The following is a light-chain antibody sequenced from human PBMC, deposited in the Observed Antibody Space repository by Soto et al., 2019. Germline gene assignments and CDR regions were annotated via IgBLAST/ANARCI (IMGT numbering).Light chain of an antibody. CDR2: RNT. Sequence: QSVLTQPPSVSGAPGQRVTISCTGSSSNIGAPYDVHWYQQLLGTAPKLLIYRNTNRPSGVPDRFSGSKSGTSASLAITGLQAEDEADYYCQSYDSTLRGWVFGGGTKLTV. J-gene: IGLJ3*02. V-gene: IGLV1-40*01. CDR1: SSNIGAPYD. CDR3: QSYDSTLRGWV.